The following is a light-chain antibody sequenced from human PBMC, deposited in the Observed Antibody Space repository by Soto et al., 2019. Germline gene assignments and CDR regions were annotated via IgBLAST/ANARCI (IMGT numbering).Light chain of an antibody. J-gene: IGLJ3*02. V-gene: IGLV1-44*01. CDR1: DSNIGSTA. CDR2: SSN. Sequence: QAVVTQPPSVSATPGQGVILSCSGGDSNIGSTAVNWYQQLPGTAPRLLIYSSNQRPSGVPDRISGSKSGTSASLATSGLQSEDEADYYCAAWDDDLHVWLFGGGTKLTVL. CDR3: AAWDDDLHVWL.